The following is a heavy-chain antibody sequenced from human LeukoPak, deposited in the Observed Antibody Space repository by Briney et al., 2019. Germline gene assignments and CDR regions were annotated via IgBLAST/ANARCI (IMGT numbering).Heavy chain of an antibody. V-gene: IGHV6-1*01. CDR3: AREGSDGYLFDY. Sequence: SQTLSITCAISGDIVSSNSATWDWIRQSPSRGLEWLGRTYYRSKWYNDYAVSVKSRVTINPDTSKNQFSLQLNSVTPEDTAVYYCAREGSDGYLFDYWGQGSLVIVSS. D-gene: IGHD3-16*01. J-gene: IGHJ4*02. CDR1: GDIVSSNSAT. CDR2: TYYRSKWYN.